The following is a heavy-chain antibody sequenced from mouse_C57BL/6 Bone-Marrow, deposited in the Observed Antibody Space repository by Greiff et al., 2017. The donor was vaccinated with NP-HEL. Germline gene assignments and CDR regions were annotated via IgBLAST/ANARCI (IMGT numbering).Heavy chain of an antibody. CDR2: ISSGSSTI. V-gene: IGHV5-17*01. D-gene: IGHD2-3*01. Sequence: EVNLVESGGGLVKPGGSLKLSCAASGFTFSDYGMHWVRQAPEKGLEWVAYISSGSSTIYYADTVKGRFTISRDNAKNTLFLQMTSLRSEDTAMYYCARGGWLLRDYWGQGTTLTVSS. J-gene: IGHJ2*01. CDR1: GFTFSDYG. CDR3: ARGGWLLRDY.